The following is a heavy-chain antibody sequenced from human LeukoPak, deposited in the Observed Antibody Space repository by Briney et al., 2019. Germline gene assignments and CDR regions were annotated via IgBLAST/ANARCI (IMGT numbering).Heavy chain of an antibody. D-gene: IGHD2-8*01. CDR1: GYTFTSYG. CDR2: ISAYNGNT. CDR3: AKAGAPIVLMVYATVHWFDP. J-gene: IGHJ5*02. V-gene: IGHV1-18*01. Sequence: ASVKVSCKASGYTFTSYGISWVRQAPGQGLEWMGWISAYNGNTNYAQKLQGRVTMTTDTSTSTAYMELRSLRSDDTAVYYCAKAGAPIVLMVYATVHWFDPWGQGTLVTVSS.